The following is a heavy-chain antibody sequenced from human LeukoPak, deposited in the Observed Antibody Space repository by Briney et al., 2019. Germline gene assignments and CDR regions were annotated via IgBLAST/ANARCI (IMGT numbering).Heavy chain of an antibody. D-gene: IGHD6-19*01. CDR2: IYTSGST. CDR1: GGSISSYY. J-gene: IGHJ2*01. Sequence: PSETLSLTCTVSGGSISSYYWSWIRQPAGKGLEWIGRIYTSGSTNYNPSLKSRVTMSVDTSKNQFSLKLTSVTVADTAVYYCARRFGSGWYWYFDLWGRGTLVTVSS. V-gene: IGHV4-4*07. CDR3: ARRFGSGWYWYFDL.